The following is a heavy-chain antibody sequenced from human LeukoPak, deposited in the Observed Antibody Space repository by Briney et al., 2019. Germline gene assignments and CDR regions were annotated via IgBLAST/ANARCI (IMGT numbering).Heavy chain of an antibody. CDR1: GFTFDDYA. CDR2: ISWNSGSI. CDR3: ARDPHYYYMDV. V-gene: IGHV3-9*01. Sequence: PGGSLRLSCAASGFTFDDYAMHWVRQAPGKGLEWVSGISWNSGSIGYADSVKGRFTISRDNAKNSLYLQMNSLRAEDTAVYYCARDPHYYYMDVWGKGTTVTVSS. J-gene: IGHJ6*03.